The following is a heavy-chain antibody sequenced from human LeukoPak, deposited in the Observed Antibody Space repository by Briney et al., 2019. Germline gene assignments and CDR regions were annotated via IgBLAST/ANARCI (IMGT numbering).Heavy chain of an antibody. D-gene: IGHD3-10*01. J-gene: IGHJ5*02. CDR2: ISAYNGNT. Sequence: ASVKVSCKASGYTFTSYGISRVRQAPGQGLEWMGWISAYNGNTNYAQKLQGRVTMTTDTSTSTAYMELRSLRSDDTAVYYCARVLITMVRGVIITYWFDPWGQGTLVTVSS. CDR3: ARVLITMVRGVIITYWFDP. V-gene: IGHV1-18*01. CDR1: GYTFTSYG.